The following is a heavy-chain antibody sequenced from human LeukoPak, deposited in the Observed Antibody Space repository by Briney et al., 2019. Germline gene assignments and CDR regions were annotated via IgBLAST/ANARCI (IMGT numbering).Heavy chain of an antibody. D-gene: IGHD6-13*01. J-gene: IGHJ6*02. CDR2: IYYSGST. Sequence: PSETLSLTCTVSGGSISSYYWSWIRQPPGKGLEWIGYIYYSGSTNYNPSLKSRVTISVDTSKNQFSLKLSSVTAADTAVYYCARVRGRSIAAASTHYYGMDVWGQRTTVTVSS. V-gene: IGHV4-59*08. CDR1: GGSISSYY. CDR3: ARVRGRSIAAASTHYYGMDV.